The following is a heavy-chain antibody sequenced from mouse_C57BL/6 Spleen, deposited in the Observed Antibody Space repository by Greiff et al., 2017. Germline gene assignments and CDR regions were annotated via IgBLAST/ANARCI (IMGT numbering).Heavy chain of an antibody. CDR3: TIWYDYDGENYFDY. V-gene: IGHV1-5*01. CDR1: GYTFTSYW. CDR2: IYPGNSDT. J-gene: IGHJ2*01. Sequence: VQLQQSGTVLARPGASVKMSCKTSGYTFTSYWMHWVKQRPGQGLEWIGAIYPGNSDTSYNPKFKGKAKLTAVTSASTAYMELSSLTNEDSAVYYCTIWYDYDGENYFDYWGQGTTLTVSS. D-gene: IGHD2-4*01.